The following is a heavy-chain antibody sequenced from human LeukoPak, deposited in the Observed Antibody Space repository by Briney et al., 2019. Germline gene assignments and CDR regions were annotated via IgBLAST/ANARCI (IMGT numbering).Heavy chain of an antibody. Sequence: RTGGSLRLSCAASGFTFSNAWMSWVRQAPGKGLQWVSGINWNGGSTGYADSVKGRFTISRDNAKNSLYLQMNSLRAEDTALYHCARAVGSGIKTLYFDYWGQGTLVTVSS. CDR3: ARAVGSGIKTLYFDY. CDR2: INWNGGST. V-gene: IGHV3-20*01. CDR1: GFTFSNAW. J-gene: IGHJ4*02. D-gene: IGHD3-10*01.